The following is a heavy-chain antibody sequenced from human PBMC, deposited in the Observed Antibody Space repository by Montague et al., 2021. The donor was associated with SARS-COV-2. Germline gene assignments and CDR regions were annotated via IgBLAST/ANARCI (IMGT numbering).Heavy chain of an antibody. CDR3: ARGRSSFSASYGAFDT. Sequence: TLSLTCTVSGGSIRSGGNYWSWLRQHPVKGLEWIGCSYYSGSTYYNPSLKSRVTISVDTSKNQFSLKLSSVTAADTAVYYCARGRSSFSASYGAFDTWGQGTLVTVSS. CDR2: SYYSGST. D-gene: IGHD3-10*01. V-gene: IGHV4-31*03. CDR1: GGSIRSGGNY. J-gene: IGHJ5*02.